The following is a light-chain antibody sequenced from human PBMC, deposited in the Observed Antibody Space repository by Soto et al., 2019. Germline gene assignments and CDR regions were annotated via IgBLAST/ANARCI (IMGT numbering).Light chain of an antibody. Sequence: QSALTQPPSASGSPGQSVTISCTGTKSDIGVYDFVSWYQHHPGKAPRLIIYEVVQRPSGVPDRFSGSKSGNTASLTFSGLQAADEADYVCKSYAGSNTYVFGSGTKVTVL. CDR2: EVV. J-gene: IGLJ1*01. CDR1: KSDIGVYDF. CDR3: KSYAGSNTYV. V-gene: IGLV2-8*01.